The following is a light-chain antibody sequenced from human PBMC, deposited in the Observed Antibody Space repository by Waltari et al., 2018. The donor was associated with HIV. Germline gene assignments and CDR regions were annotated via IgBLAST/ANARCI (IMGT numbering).Light chain of an antibody. CDR3: AAWDDNLNGWV. Sequence: QSVLTQPPSASGTPGQRVTISCSGSRSNIASNTVNWYQQLPDTAPKLLIYSNNQRPSGVPDRFSGSKSGTSASLAISGLQSEDEADYYCAAWDDNLNGWVFGGGTKLTVL. CDR2: SNN. CDR1: RSNIASNT. V-gene: IGLV1-44*01. J-gene: IGLJ3*02.